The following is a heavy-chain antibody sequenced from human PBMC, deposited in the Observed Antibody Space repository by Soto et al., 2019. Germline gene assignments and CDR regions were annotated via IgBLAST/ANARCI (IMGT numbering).Heavy chain of an antibody. D-gene: IGHD3-16*01. J-gene: IGHJ4*02. CDR3: VSWVSAHFDY. CDR1: RYTFKSHG. V-gene: IGHV3-23*01. CDR2: IDSSGVNT. Sequence: PVGSLRLSCAASRYTFKSHGLSWVRQAPGKGLEWVSTIDSSGVNTHYADSVKGRFTISRDNSRNTLHLQMHDLRADDTALYYCVSWVSAHFDYWGQGTVATVSS.